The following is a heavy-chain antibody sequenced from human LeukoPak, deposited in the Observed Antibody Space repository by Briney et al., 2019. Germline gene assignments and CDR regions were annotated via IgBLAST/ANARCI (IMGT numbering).Heavy chain of an antibody. Sequence: SETLSLTCTVSGGSISSYYWSWIRQPPGKGLEWIGYIYYSGSTNYNPSLKSRVTISVDTSKNQFSLKLSSVTAAHTAVYYCARVAFFGAISSGWYDYWGQGTLVTVSS. V-gene: IGHV4-59*01. D-gene: IGHD6-19*01. J-gene: IGHJ4*02. CDR2: IYYSGST. CDR3: ARVAFFGAISSGWYDY. CDR1: GGSISSYY.